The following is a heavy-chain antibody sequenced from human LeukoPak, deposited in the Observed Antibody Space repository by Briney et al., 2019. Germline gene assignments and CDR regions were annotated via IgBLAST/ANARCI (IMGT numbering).Heavy chain of an antibody. V-gene: IGHV3-23*01. CDR2: ISSSGGST. Sequence: GGSLRLSCAASGFTFSTYAMSWVCQAPGKGLEWVSAISSSGGSTYYADSVKGRFTISRDNSKNTLYLQMNSLRAEDTAVYYCAKYCGYSSSWYKLGFDYWGQGTLVTVSS. CDR1: GFTFSTYA. D-gene: IGHD6-13*01. CDR3: AKYCGYSSSWYKLGFDY. J-gene: IGHJ4*02.